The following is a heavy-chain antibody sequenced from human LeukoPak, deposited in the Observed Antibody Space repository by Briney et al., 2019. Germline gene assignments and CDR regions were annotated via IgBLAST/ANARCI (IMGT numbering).Heavy chain of an antibody. V-gene: IGHV3-9*01. CDR2: IGWNSGSV. CDR3: AKEMEIGRYCSSINCHPFDY. Sequence: GGSLRLSCVVSGFTFDDYAMHWVRQAPGKCLEWVSGIGWNSGSVDYADSVKGRFTISRDNAKNSLYLQMNSLKTEDTALYYCAKEMEIGRYCSSINCHPFDYWGQGTLVTVSS. CDR1: GFTFDDYA. D-gene: IGHD2-2*01. J-gene: IGHJ4*02.